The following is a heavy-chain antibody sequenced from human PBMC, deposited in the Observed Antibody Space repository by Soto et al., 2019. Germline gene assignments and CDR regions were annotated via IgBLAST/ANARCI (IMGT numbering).Heavy chain of an antibody. CDR1: GFTFSPYA. CDR2: ISSTGTSM. J-gene: IGHJ4*02. V-gene: IGHV3-48*02. Sequence: ESGGGLVQPGGSLRLSCAASGFTFSPYAMTWVRQAPGKGLEWVSYISSTGTSMDYADSVKGRFTISRDNAKNSLHLQLNSLRDEDTAVYYCARETHFIDYWGQGTLVSVSA. CDR3: ARETHFIDY.